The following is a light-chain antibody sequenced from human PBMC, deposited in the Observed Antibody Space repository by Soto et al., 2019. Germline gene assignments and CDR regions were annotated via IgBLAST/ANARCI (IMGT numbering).Light chain of an antibody. J-gene: IGKJ5*01. CDR3: QQYYSTPLT. V-gene: IGKV4-1*01. CDR2: WAS. Sequence: DIVMTQSPDSLAVSLGERATIHCKSSQTVVYTANIKNDLAWYRQKPGQPPELLTYWASARESAVPDRISGSGSGTDFTLTISSLQAEDVEVYDGQQYYSTPLTFGQGTRMEI. CDR1: QTVVYTANIKND.